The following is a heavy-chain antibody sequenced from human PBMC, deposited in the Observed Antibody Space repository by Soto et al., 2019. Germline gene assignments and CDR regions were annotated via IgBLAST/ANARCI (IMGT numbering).Heavy chain of an antibody. V-gene: IGHV1-8*01. D-gene: IGHD3-10*01. CDR1: GYTFTSYD. J-gene: IGHJ5*02. Sequence: VASVKVSCKASGYTFTSYDINWVRQATGQGLEWMGWMNPNSGNTGYAQKFQGRVTMTRNTSISTAYMELSSLRSEDTAVYYCARAQRVRGFYNWFDPWGQGTLVTVSS. CDR3: ARAQRVRGFYNWFDP. CDR2: MNPNSGNT.